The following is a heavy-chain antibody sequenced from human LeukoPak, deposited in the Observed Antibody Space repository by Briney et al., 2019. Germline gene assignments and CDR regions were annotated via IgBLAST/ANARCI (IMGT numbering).Heavy chain of an antibody. D-gene: IGHD6-19*01. Sequence: SGPTLVKPTQTLTLTCTFSGFSLTTSGVGVGWIRQPPGKALEWLALIYWDDDKRYSPSLKSRVTITKDTSKNQEVLTMTNMDPVDTATYYCSRTRRGQIGWTNDYWGQGTLVTVSS. CDR1: GFSLTTSGVG. J-gene: IGHJ4*02. V-gene: IGHV2-5*02. CDR3: SRTRRGQIGWTNDY. CDR2: IYWDDDK.